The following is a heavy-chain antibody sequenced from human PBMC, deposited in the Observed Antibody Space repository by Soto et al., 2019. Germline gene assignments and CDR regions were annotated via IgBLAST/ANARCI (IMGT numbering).Heavy chain of an antibody. D-gene: IGHD1-1*01. Sequence: ASVKVSCKASGYTFTSYDINWVRQATGQGLEWMGWMNPNSGITDFAQKFQGRITMTGNTSISTAYMELSSLRSEDTAVYYRAIAPSPNAVHFCSLPRERWFDTWGEGTLV. CDR1: GYTFTSYD. CDR3: AIAPSPNAVHFCSLPRERWFDT. CDR2: MNPNSGIT. V-gene: IGHV1-8*01. J-gene: IGHJ5*02.